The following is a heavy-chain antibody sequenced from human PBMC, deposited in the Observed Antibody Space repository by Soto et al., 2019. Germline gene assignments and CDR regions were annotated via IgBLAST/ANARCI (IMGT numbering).Heavy chain of an antibody. Sequence: GSGPTLVNPTQTLTLTCTFSGFSLSTSGMCVSWIRQPPGKALEWLALIDWDDDKYYSTSLKTRLTISKDTSKNQVVLTMTNMDPVDTATYYCARIHSHYTAMVHQPNYYFDYWGQGTLVTVSS. D-gene: IGHD5-18*01. CDR3: ARIHSHYTAMVHQPNYYFDY. CDR2: IDWDDDK. J-gene: IGHJ4*02. V-gene: IGHV2-70*01. CDR1: GFSLSTSGMC.